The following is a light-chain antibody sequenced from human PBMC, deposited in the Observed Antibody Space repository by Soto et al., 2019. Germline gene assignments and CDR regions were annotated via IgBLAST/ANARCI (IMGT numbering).Light chain of an antibody. J-gene: IGLJ1*01. V-gene: IGLV2-14*01. Sequence: QSLLTQPASVSGSPGQSITISCTGTSSDVGGYNYVSWYQQHPGKAPKLMIYDVSNRPSGVSNRFSGSKSGNTASLTISGLQAEDEADYYCSSYTSSSTGVFGTGTKVTVL. CDR3: SSYTSSSTGV. CDR2: DVS. CDR1: SSDVGGYNY.